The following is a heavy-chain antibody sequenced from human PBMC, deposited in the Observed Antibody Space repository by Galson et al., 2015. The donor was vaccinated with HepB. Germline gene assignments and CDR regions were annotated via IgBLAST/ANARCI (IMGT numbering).Heavy chain of an antibody. CDR2: INQDGSSK. CDR3: ARRISLVRGIITKPDYYYGMDV. V-gene: IGHV3-7*03. CDR1: GFTFSTYA. J-gene: IGHJ6*02. Sequence: SLRLSCAASGFTFSTYAMSWVRQAPGKGLEWVAHINQDGSSKYYVDSVKGRFTISRDNAKDSVYLQLDSLRAEDTAVYYCARRISLVRGIITKPDYYYGMDVWGQGTTVTVAS. D-gene: IGHD3-10*01.